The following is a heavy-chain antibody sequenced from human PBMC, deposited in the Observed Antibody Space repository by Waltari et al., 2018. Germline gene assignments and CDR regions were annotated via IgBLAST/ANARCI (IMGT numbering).Heavy chain of an antibody. D-gene: IGHD3-3*01. Sequence: EVQLLESGGGLVQPGGSLRLSCAASGFTFSSYAMSWVRQAPGKGLEWVSAISGSGGSTYYADSVKGRFTISRDNSKNTLYLQMNSLRAEDTAVYYCARRYDFWSGYYVFWGQGTLVTVSS. CDR2: ISGSGGST. CDR3: ARRYDFWSGYYVF. CDR1: GFTFSSYA. V-gene: IGHV3-23*01. J-gene: IGHJ4*02.